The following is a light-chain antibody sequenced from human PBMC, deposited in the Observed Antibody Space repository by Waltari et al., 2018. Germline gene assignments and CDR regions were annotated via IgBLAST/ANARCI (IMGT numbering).Light chain of an antibody. CDR3: AAWDSSLSGYV. CDR1: YSKLGTEK. J-gene: IGLJ1*01. V-gene: IGLV1-47*01. Sequence: QSVLTQPPTASETAGQGVTISLSRGYSKLGTEKVYWYQQPPGPAPKLLIYNNNLRPSGVPDRFSGSKSGTSASLAISGLRSEDEADYYCAAWDSSLSGYVFGTGTKVTVL. CDR2: NNN.